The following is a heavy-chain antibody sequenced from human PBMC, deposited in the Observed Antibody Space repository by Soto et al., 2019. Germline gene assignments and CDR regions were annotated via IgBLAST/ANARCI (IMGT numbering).Heavy chain of an antibody. CDR3: ARVCRLNFDF. CDR1: GDSVSSNSAA. V-gene: IGHV6-1*01. D-gene: IGHD3-16*01. Sequence: SKTLSLTCAISGDSVSSNSAAWNWIRQYPSRGLEWLGRTYYRSKWYNDYAVSVKSRITIKPVTSKNQFFLQLNSVNPEYSAVYYCARVCRLNFDFWGQGTLVTVSS. CDR2: TYYRSKWYN. J-gene: IGHJ4*02.